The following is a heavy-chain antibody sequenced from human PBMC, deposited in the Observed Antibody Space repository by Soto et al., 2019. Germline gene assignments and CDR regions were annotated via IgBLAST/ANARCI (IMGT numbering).Heavy chain of an antibody. D-gene: IGHD4-17*01. CDR2: INPSGGST. V-gene: IGHV1-46*01. CDR3: ARVYGDYPYGMDV. Sequence: ASVKVSCKASGYTFTIYYMHWVRQAPGQGLEWMGIINPSGGSTSYAQKFQGRVTMTRDTSTSTVYMELSSLRSEDTAVYYCARVYGDYPYGMDVWGQGTTVTVSS. CDR1: GYTFTIYY. J-gene: IGHJ6*02.